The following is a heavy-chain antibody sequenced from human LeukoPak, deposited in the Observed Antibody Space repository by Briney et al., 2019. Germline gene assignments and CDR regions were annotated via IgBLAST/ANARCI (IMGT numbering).Heavy chain of an antibody. CDR3: ARASIAARPFLDY. D-gene: IGHD6-6*01. J-gene: IGHJ4*02. Sequence: ASVKVSCKASGYTFNSYGISWVRQAPGQGLEWMGWVSAYNGHTNYAQKFQGRVTMTTDTSTSTASMELRSLRSDDTAVYYCARASIAARPFLDYWGQGTLVTVSS. CDR1: GYTFNSYG. CDR2: VSAYNGHT. V-gene: IGHV1-18*01.